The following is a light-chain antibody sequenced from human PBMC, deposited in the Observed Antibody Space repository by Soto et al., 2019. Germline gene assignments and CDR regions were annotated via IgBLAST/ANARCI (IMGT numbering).Light chain of an antibody. V-gene: IGKV3-20*01. J-gene: IGKJ4*01. CDR3: QQYGSS. CDR2: GAS. Sequence: EIVWTQSPGTLSLSPGERATLSCRASQSVSSSYLAWYQQKPGQAPRLLIYGASSRATGIPDRFSGSGSGTDFTLPISRLVPDDFAVYYCQQYGSSLGVGTKVEIK. CDR1: QSVSSSY.